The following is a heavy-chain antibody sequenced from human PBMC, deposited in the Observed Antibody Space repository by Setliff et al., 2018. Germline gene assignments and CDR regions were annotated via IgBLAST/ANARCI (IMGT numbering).Heavy chain of an antibody. CDR3: ARNYGDCYYFSDY. CDR2: IFPSDGST. CDR1: GYSFTTYN. V-gene: IGHV1-46*01. Sequence: ASVKVSCKASGYSFTTYNIHWVRQAPGQGLEWVGIIFPSDGSTAYAEKFQGGATMTRDTSTRTVYMELSSLRLEDSAVYFCARNYGDCYYFSDYWGQGALVTVSS. J-gene: IGHJ4*02. D-gene: IGHD4-17*01.